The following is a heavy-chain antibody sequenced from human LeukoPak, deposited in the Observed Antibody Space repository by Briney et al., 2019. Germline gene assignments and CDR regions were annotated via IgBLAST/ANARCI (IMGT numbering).Heavy chain of an antibody. Sequence: PGGSLRLSCAASGFTFSNAWMSWVRRAPGKGLEWVGRINSKSDGGTTEYGAPTKGTFTISRDDSRNTLYLQMNSLKTEDTAMYYFATEYHWGMGDWGQGTLVTVSS. CDR2: INSKSDGGTT. CDR1: GFTFSNAW. J-gene: IGHJ4*02. CDR3: ATEYHWGMGD. D-gene: IGHD1-1*01. V-gene: IGHV3-15*01.